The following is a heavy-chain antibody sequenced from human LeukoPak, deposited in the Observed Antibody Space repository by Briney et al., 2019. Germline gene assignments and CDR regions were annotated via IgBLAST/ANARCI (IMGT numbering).Heavy chain of an antibody. Sequence: SETLSLTCTVSGGSISSYYWSWIRQPPGKGLEWIGYIYYSGSTNYNPSLKSRVTISVDTSKNQLSLKLSSVTAADTAVYYCARGRSVTYYYYMDVWGKGTTVTVSS. CDR2: IYYSGST. CDR3: ARGRSVTYYYYMDV. V-gene: IGHV4-59*08. J-gene: IGHJ6*03. CDR1: GGSISSYY. D-gene: IGHD4-11*01.